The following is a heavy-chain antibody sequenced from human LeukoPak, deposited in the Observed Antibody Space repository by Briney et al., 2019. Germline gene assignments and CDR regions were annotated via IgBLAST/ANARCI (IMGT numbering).Heavy chain of an antibody. CDR2: IYSSGST. Sequence: PSETLSLTWTVAGDSISSYYWSWIRQPPGKGLEWIGYIYSSGSTKYNPSLKGRVTISVDTSKNQFSLKVHSVTAADTAMYYCARHPRSCTGGGTCYSWFDASGQGTLVTVSS. CDR1: GDSISSYY. J-gene: IGHJ5*02. D-gene: IGHD2-15*01. CDR3: ARHPRSCTGGGTCYSWFDA. V-gene: IGHV4-59*08.